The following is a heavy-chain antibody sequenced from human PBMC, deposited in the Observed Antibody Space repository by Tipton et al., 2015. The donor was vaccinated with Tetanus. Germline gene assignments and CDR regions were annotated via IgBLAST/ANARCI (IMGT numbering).Heavy chain of an antibody. CDR2: IDPSSGGT. CDR1: GYTFTGYY. Sequence: QLVQSGAELKKPGASLKVSCKASGYTFTGYYMYWVRQAPGQGLEWVGWIDPSSGGTNYAQNFQGRVTMTRDTSISTVYMELSRLRSDDTAVYYCARDRGDYIYYGMDVWGPGTTVTVSS. D-gene: IGHD3-22*01. V-gene: IGHV1-2*02. J-gene: IGHJ6*02. CDR3: ARDRGDYIYYGMDV.